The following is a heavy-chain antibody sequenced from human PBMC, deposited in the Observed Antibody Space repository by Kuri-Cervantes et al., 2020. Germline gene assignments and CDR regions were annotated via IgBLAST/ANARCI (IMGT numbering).Heavy chain of an antibody. D-gene: IGHD3-10*01. V-gene: IGHV1-2*02. Sequence: ASVKVSCKASGYTFTGYYMHWVRQAPGQGLEWMGWINPNSGGTNYAQKSQGRVTMTRDTSISTAYLQWSSLKASDTAMYYCARHVPSNPTGIDGMDVWGQGTTVTVSS. CDR2: INPNSGGT. CDR1: GYTFTGYY. CDR3: ARHVPSNPTGIDGMDV. J-gene: IGHJ6*02.